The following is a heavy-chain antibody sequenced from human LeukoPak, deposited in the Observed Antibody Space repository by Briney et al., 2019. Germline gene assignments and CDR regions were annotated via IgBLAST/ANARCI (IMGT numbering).Heavy chain of an antibody. CDR2: IYHSGST. CDR1: GYSISSGYY. J-gene: IGHJ4*02. Sequence: SETLPLTCTVSGYSISSGYYWGWIRQPPGKGLEWIGSIYHSGSTYYNPSLKSRVTMSVDTSTNQFSLKLSSVTAADTAVYYCARLEQQLELDYWGQGTLVTVSS. CDR3: ARLEQQLELDY. V-gene: IGHV4-38-2*02. D-gene: IGHD6-13*01.